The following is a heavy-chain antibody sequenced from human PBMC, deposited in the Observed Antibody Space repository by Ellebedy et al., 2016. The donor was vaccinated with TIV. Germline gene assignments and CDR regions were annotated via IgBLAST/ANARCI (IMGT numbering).Heavy chain of an antibody. Sequence: GESLKISCAASGFTFSNAWMNWVRQAPGKGLEWVGRIKSKTDGGTTDYAAPVKGRFTISRDDSKNTLYLQMNSLKTEDTAVYYCTTFIVVVQAWSDYWGQGTLVTVSS. V-gene: IGHV3-15*07. CDR2: IKSKTDGGTT. CDR1: GFTFSNAW. CDR3: TTFIVVVQAWSDY. J-gene: IGHJ4*02. D-gene: IGHD2-15*01.